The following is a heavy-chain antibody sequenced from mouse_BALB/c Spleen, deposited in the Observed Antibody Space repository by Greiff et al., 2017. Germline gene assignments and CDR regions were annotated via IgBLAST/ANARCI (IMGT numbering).Heavy chain of an antibody. D-gene: IGHD2-4*01. J-gene: IGHJ2*01. CDR3: ARTSYYDYDLYYFDY. Sequence: EVQLVESGGGLVKPGGSLKLSCAASGFTFSSYAMSWVRQTPEKRLEWVATISSGGSYTYSPDSVKGRFTISRDNAKNTLYLQMSSLRSEDTAMYYCARTSYYDYDLYYFDYWGQGTTLTVSS. CDR2: ISSGGSYT. CDR1: GFTFSSYA. V-gene: IGHV5-9-3*01.